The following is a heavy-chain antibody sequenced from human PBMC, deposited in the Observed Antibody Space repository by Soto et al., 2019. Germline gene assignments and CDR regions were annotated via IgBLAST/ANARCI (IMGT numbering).Heavy chain of an antibody. J-gene: IGHJ4*02. CDR2: IWYDGSNK. V-gene: IGHV3-33*01. Sequence: GGSLRLSCAASGFTFSSYGMHWVRQAPGKGLEWVAVIWYDGSNKYYADSVKGRFTISRDNSKNTLYLQMNSLRAEDTAVYYCARDNRGPRTLTLDYWGQGTLVTVSS. CDR3: ARDNRGPRTLTLDY. CDR1: GFTFSSYG. D-gene: IGHD1-7*01.